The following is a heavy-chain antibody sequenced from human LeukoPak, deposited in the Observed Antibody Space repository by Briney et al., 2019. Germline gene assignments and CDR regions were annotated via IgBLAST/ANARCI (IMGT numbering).Heavy chain of an antibody. CDR2: ISGSGDKT. Sequence: GGSLRLSCAASGFTFSDYAMSWVRQAPGGGLEWVSAISGSGDKTFHADSVKGRFNTYRDNAKNTLSLQMSRLRVEDSAVYFCAKDTSAWWYHRAYMNVWGTGTTVTVSS. CDR3: AKDTSAWWYHRAYMNV. D-gene: IGHD2-15*01. J-gene: IGHJ6*03. CDR1: GFTFSDYA. V-gene: IGHV3-23*01.